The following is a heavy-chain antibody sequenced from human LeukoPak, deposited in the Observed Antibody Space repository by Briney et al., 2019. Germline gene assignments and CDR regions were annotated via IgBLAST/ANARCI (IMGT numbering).Heavy chain of an antibody. D-gene: IGHD5-18*01. Sequence: SETLSLTCTVSGGSISSYYWSWIRQPPGKGLEWIGYIYYSGSTNYNPSLKCRVTISVDTSTNQFSLKLSSVTAADTAVYYCASMDTASRNFDYWGQGTLVTVSS. CDR3: ASMDTASRNFDY. V-gene: IGHV4-59*01. CDR2: IYYSGST. CDR1: GGSISSYY. J-gene: IGHJ4*02.